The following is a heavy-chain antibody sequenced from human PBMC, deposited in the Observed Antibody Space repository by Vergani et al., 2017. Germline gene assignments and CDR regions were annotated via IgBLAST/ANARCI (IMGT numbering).Heavy chain of an antibody. V-gene: IGHV3-53*02. CDR3: ARGRIAAAGTDY. J-gene: IGHJ4*02. CDR2: IYSGGST. CDR1: GFTVSSNY. Sequence: EVQLVETGGGLIQPGGSLRLSCAASGFTVSSNYMSWVRQAQGKGLEWVSVIYSGGSTYYADSVKGRFTISRDNSKNTLYLQMNSLRAEDTAVYYCARGRIAAAGTDYWGQGTLVTVSS. D-gene: IGHD6-13*01.